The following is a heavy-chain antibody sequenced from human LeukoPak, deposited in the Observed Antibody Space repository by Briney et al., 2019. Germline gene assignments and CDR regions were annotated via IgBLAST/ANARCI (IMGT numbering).Heavy chain of an antibody. CDR3: AKDLGFTPYYYYGMDV. CDR1: GFTFSSYW. Sequence: GGSLRLSCAASGFTFSSYWMHWVRQAPGKGLVWVSRINTDGSSTSYADSVKGRFTISRDNAKNTLYLQMNSLRAEDTAVYYCAKDLGFTPYYYYGMDVWGQGTTVTVSS. D-gene: IGHD1-26*01. V-gene: IGHV3-74*01. J-gene: IGHJ6*02. CDR2: INTDGSST.